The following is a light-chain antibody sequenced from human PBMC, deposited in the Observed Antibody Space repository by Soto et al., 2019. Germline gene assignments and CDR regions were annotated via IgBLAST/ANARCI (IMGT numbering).Light chain of an antibody. J-gene: IGKJ4*01. Sequence: EIVMTQSPATLSVSPGERATLSCRASQSVSSNLAWYQQKPGQAPRLLIYGASTRATGIPARFSGSGSGTEFTLTISSLQSEDFAVYYCKQYNNWPGFGGGTKVDIK. CDR2: GAS. CDR3: KQYNNWPG. V-gene: IGKV3-15*01. CDR1: QSVSSN.